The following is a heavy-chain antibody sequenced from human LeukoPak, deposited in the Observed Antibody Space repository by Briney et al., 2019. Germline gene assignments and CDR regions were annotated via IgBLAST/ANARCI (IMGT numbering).Heavy chain of an antibody. J-gene: IGHJ5*02. Sequence: SETLSLTCTVSGGSISSYYWSWIRQPPGKGLEWIGYIYYSGSTNYNPSLKSRVTISVDTSKNQFSLKLSSVTAADTAVYYCARQVRVLTGYPRDWFDPWGQGTLVTVSS. D-gene: IGHD3-9*01. CDR3: ARQVRVLTGYPRDWFDP. CDR1: GGSISSYY. V-gene: IGHV4-59*08. CDR2: IYYSGST.